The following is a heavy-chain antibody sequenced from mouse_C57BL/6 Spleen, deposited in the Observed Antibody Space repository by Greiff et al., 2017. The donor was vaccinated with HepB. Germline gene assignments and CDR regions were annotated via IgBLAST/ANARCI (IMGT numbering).Heavy chain of an antibody. CDR2: FTTYSDGT. CDR1: YFTFMASA. J-gene: IGHJ1*03. CDR3: AGGAGTGYFDV. Sequence: LKESGAELVRPGSSVKLSCKASYFTFMASAMHWVKQRPGHGLEWMGSFTTYSDGTKYSENFKGKATLTADTSASTAYMELSSLTSEDSAVYYCAGGAGTGYFDVWGTGTTVTVSS. D-gene: IGHD2-14*01. V-gene: IGHV1-49*01.